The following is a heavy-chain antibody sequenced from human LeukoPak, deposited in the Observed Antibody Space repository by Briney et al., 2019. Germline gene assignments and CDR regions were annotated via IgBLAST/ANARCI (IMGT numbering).Heavy chain of an antibody. CDR1: GGTFTSYA. V-gene: IGHV1-69*01. CDR2: VIPLFGKP. J-gene: IGHJ4*02. Sequence: ASVMVSCKVSGGTFTSYAINWVRQAPGQGLEWMGGVIPLFGKPNYAQKFQGRVRISAEESTSTVYMELTSLRSEDTAVYYCAREDYGGNSVDYWGQGTLVTVSS. CDR3: AREDYGGNSVDY. D-gene: IGHD4-23*01.